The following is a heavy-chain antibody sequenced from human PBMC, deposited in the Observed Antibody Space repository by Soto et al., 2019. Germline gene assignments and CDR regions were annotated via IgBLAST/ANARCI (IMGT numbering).Heavy chain of an antibody. D-gene: IGHD2-8*02. CDR3: ARGMTPPGAPAWYYFDS. CDR1: GASIAGSFF. CDR2: FSLSGTT. J-gene: IGHJ4*02. V-gene: IGHV4-4*07. Sequence: SETLSLTCTVSGASIAGSFFWSWIRQPAGKGLEWIGRFSLSGTTNYNPSLRSRVTMSADVSKNQFSLRLTSVTAADTALYYCARGMTPPGAPAWYYFDSWGQGTLVTVSS.